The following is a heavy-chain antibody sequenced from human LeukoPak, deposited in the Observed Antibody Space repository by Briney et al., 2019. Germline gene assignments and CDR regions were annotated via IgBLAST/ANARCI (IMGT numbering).Heavy chain of an antibody. V-gene: IGHV3-43*02. Sequence: PGGSLILSCAASGFTFDNYAIHWVRQAPGKVLEWVSLISAHGRDTYYADSVKGRFTISRANSKNYLYLQMRSLRTEDTAVYYCAKDSGWQLLRAEYFQHWGQGTLVTVSS. CDR2: ISAHGRDT. J-gene: IGHJ1*01. CDR1: GFTFDNYA. D-gene: IGHD2-15*01. CDR3: AKDSGWQLLRAEYFQH.